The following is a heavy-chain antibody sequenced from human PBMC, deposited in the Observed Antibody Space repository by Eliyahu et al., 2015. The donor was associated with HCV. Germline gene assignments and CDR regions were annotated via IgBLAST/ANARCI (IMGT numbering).Heavy chain of an antibody. CDR2: IKEDGSER. Sequence: VANIKEDGSERNYVDSVKGRFAISRDNAKNSVYLQMNSLRGEDTAVYYCVRGGKYGLWGQGTLVTVAS. J-gene: IGHJ4*02. D-gene: IGHD3-16*01. CDR3: VRGGKYGL. V-gene: IGHV3-7*01.